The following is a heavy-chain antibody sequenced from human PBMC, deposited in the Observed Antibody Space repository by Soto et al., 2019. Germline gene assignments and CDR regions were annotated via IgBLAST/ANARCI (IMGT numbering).Heavy chain of an antibody. CDR1: GFTFSSYA. J-gene: IGHJ4*02. Sequence: QVQLVESGGGVVQPGRSLRLSCAASGFTFSSYAMHWVRQAPGKGLERVAVISYDGSNKYYADSVKGRFTISRDNSKNTLYLQMNSLRAEDTAVYYCARGYDFWSGYYQADWGQGTLVTVSS. V-gene: IGHV3-30-3*01. D-gene: IGHD3-3*01. CDR2: ISYDGSNK. CDR3: ARGYDFWSGYYQAD.